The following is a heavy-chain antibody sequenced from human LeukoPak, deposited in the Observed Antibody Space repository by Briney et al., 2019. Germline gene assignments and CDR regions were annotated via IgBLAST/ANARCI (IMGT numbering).Heavy chain of an antibody. V-gene: IGHV4-59*12. D-gene: IGHD6-13*01. J-gene: IGHJ4*02. CDR3: ARGSPIDY. CDR1: GDSISSYY. Sequence: SETLSLTCTVSGDSISSYYWSWIRQPPGKGLEWIGYIYYSGSTNYNPSLKSRAIISLDTSKNQFSLKLSSVTAADTAVYYCARGSPIDYWGQGTLVTVSS. CDR2: IYYSGST.